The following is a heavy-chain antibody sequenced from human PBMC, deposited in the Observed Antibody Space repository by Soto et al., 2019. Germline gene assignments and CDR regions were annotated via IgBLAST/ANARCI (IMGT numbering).Heavy chain of an antibody. J-gene: IGHJ6*02. CDR1: GGSFSGYY. CDR2: INHSGST. Sequence: SETLSLTCAVYGGSFSGYYWSWIRQPPGKGLEWIGEINHSGSTNYNPSLKSRVTISVDTSKNQFSLKLSSVTAADTAVYYCARFRHYDYVWGSYRGTRYYYGMDVSCQGPTVTVFS. V-gene: IGHV4-34*01. CDR3: ARFRHYDYVWGSYRGTRYYYGMDV. D-gene: IGHD3-16*02.